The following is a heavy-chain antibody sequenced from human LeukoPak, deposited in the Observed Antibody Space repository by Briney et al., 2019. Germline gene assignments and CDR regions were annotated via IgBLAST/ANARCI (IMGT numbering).Heavy chain of an antibody. CDR1: GGSISSGGYY. V-gene: IGHV4-31*03. D-gene: IGHD5-24*01. CDR2: IYYSGST. CDR3: ARGLIRDGYNFLNWFDP. Sequence: SETLSLTCTVSGGSISSGGYYWSWIRQHPGKGLEWIGYIYYSGSTNYNPSLKSRVTISVDTSKNQFSLKLSSVTAADTAVYYCARGLIRDGYNFLNWFDPWGQGTLVTVSS. J-gene: IGHJ5*02.